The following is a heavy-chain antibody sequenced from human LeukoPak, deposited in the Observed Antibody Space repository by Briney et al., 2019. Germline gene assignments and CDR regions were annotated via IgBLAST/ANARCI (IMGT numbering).Heavy chain of an antibody. CDR2: IYYSGST. D-gene: IGHD1-26*01. CDR1: GGSISSSSYY. J-gene: IGHJ4*02. Sequence: SETLSLTCTVSGGSISSSSYYWGWIRQPPGKGLEWIGSIYYSGSTYYNPSLKSRATISVDTSKNQFSLKLSSVTAADTAVYYCARHVPRELLYYFDYWGQGTLVTVSS. CDR3: ARHVPRELLYYFDY. V-gene: IGHV4-39*01.